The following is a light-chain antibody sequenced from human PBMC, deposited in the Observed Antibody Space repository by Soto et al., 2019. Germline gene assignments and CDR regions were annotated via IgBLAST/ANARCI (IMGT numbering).Light chain of an antibody. J-gene: IGLJ1*01. Sequence: QSALTQPASVSGSPGQSITISCTGTSNDIGGSKYVSWYQHHPGKAPKLVIYEVSNRPSGVSNRFSGSQSRNTASLTISGLQAEDEADYYCNSFTTSIAFVFGTGTKVTVL. V-gene: IGLV2-14*01. CDR3: NSFTTSIAFV. CDR1: SNDIGGSKY. CDR2: EVS.